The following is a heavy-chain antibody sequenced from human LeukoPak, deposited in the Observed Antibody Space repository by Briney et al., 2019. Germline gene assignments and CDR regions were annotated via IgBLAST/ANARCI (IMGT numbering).Heavy chain of an antibody. Sequence: SETLSLTCTVSGGSISSYYWSWIRQPPGKGLEWIGEINHSGSTNYNPSPKSRVTISVDTSKNQFSLKLSSVTAADTAVYYCARENGQNDAFDIWGQGTMVTVSS. V-gene: IGHV4-34*01. J-gene: IGHJ3*02. CDR2: INHSGST. CDR3: ARENGQNDAFDI. CDR1: GGSISSYY.